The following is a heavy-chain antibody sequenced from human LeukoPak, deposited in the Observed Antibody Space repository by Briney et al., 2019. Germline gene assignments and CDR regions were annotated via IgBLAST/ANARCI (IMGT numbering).Heavy chain of an antibody. J-gene: IGHJ3*02. CDR1: GFTFSSYG. CDR2: IRYDGSNK. CDR3: AKVNGGRKSEYFDWLTGPTTTHDAFDI. Sequence: GGSLRLSCAASGFTFSSYGMHWVRQAPGKGLEWVAFIRYDGSNKYYADSVKGRFTISRDNSKNTLYLQMNSLRAEDTAVYYCAKVNGGRKSEYFDWLTGPTTTHDAFDIWGQGTMVTVSS. V-gene: IGHV3-30*02. D-gene: IGHD3-9*01.